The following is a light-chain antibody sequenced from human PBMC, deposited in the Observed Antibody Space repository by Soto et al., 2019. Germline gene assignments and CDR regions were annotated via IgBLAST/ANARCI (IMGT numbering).Light chain of an antibody. CDR2: EAS. Sequence: DIQMTQSPSSLSASVGDRVTITCQASQDISKYLNWYQQKPGTAPKLLIYEASNLETGVPSRFSGSGSGTDFTFTISSLQPEDIATYYCQQYDNLPPYTFGQGTNLEIE. CDR3: QQYDNLPPYT. J-gene: IGKJ2*01. CDR1: QDISKY. V-gene: IGKV1-33*01.